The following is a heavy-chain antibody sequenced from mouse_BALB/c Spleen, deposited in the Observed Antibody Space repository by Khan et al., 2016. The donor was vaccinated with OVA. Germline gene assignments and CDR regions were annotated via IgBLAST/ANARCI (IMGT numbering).Heavy chain of an antibody. J-gene: IGHJ3*01. CDR1: GYTFTSFW. CDR3: ARGGYGSPFAY. CDR2: IDPSKSET. V-gene: IGHV1-59*01. D-gene: IGHD1-1*01. Sequence: QVQLQQSGPELVRPGASVKMSCKASGYTFTSFWIHWVKQRPGQGLEWIGLIDPSKSETRLNQKFKDKAALNVDKSSNTAYMQLSSLTSEDSADYYCARGGYGSPFAYWGQGTLVTVSA.